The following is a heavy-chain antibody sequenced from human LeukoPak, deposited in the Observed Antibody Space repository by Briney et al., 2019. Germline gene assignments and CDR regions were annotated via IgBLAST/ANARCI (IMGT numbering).Heavy chain of an antibody. CDR2: IQYDGSNK. V-gene: IGHV3-30*02. CDR3: AKEKGRRQHFDY. J-gene: IGHJ4*02. CDR1: GFTFSSYG. D-gene: IGHD6-13*01. Sequence: PGGSLRLSCAASGFTFSSYGMHWVRQAPGKGLEWVAFIQYDGSNKYYADSVKGRFTISRDNSKNTLYLQMNSLRAEDTAVYYCAKEKGRRQHFDYWGQGTLVTVSS.